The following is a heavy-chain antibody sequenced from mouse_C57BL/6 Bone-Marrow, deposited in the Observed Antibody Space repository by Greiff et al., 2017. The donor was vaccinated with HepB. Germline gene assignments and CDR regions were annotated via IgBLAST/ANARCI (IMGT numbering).Heavy chain of an antibody. Sequence: EVNVVESGGGLVQPGGSLKLSCAASGFTFSDYGMAWVRQAPRKGPEWVAFISNLAYSIYYADTVTGRFTISRENAKNTLYLEMSSLRSEDTAMYYCARLYYSNYVGAMDYWGQGTSVTVSS. V-gene: IGHV5-15*01. CDR2: ISNLAYSI. CDR3: ARLYYSNYVGAMDY. D-gene: IGHD2-5*01. J-gene: IGHJ4*01. CDR1: GFTFSDYG.